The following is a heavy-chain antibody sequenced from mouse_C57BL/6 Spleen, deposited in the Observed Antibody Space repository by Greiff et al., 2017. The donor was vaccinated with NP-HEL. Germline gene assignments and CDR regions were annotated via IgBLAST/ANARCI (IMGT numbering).Heavy chain of an antibody. CDR2: IDPSDSYT. J-gene: IGHJ2*01. CDR1: GYTFTSYW. Sequence: VQLQQSGAELVMPGASVKLSCKASGYTFTSYWMHWVKQRPGQGLEWIGEIDPSDSYTNYNQKFKGKSTLTVDKSSSTAYMQLSSLTSEDSAVYYCARRYGSSSYYFDYWGQGTTLTVSS. V-gene: IGHV1-69*01. CDR3: ARRYGSSSYYFDY. D-gene: IGHD1-1*01.